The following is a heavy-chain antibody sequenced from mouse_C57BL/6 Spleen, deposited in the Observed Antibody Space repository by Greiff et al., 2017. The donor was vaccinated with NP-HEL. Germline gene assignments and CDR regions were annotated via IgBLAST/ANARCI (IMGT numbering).Heavy chain of an antibody. CDR3: VRDPDWSYYFDY. J-gene: IGHJ2*01. CDR2: IRSKSSNYAT. Sequence: GGGLVQPKGSLKLSCAASGFTFNTYAMHWVRQAPGKGLEWVARIRSKSSNYATYYADSVKDRFTISSDDSQSMLYLQMNNLKTEDTAMYYCVRDPDWSYYFDYWGQGTTLTVSS. V-gene: IGHV10-3*01. D-gene: IGHD4-1*01. CDR1: GFTFNTYA.